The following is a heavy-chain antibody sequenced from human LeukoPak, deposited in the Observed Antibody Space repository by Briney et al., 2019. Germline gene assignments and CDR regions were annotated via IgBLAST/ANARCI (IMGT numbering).Heavy chain of an antibody. CDR1: GGSFSGYY. D-gene: IGHD1-26*01. J-gene: IGHJ6*03. Sequence: PSETLSLTCAVYGGSFSGYYWSWIRQPPGKGLEWIGEINHSGSTNYNPSLKSRVTISVDTSKNQFSLKLSSVTAADTAVYYCARGYLGVKTRYYYYYYMDVWGKGTTVTISS. CDR3: ARGYLGVKTRYYYYYYMDV. CDR2: INHSGST. V-gene: IGHV4-34*01.